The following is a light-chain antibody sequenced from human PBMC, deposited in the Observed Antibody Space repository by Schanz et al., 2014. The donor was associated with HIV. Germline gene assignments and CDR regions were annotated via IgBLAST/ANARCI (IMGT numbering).Light chain of an antibody. CDR1: QSVSGY. J-gene: IGKJ3*01. Sequence: ETVLTQSPATLSLSPGERATLSCRASQSVSGYLNWYQQKPGQAPRLLIYDASSRATGIPDRFSGSGSGTDFTLTISRLEPEDFAVYYCHLYGRSFGPGTKVDIK. CDR2: DAS. CDR3: HLYGRS. V-gene: IGKV3-20*01.